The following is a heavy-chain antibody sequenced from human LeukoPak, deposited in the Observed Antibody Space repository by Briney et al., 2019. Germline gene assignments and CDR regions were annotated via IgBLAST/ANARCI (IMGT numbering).Heavy chain of an antibody. Sequence: PSETLSLTCTVSGASISSFHWTWIRQPAGKGLEWIGLIYSSGSTIYNPSLKSRVAMSVDMTKNQLSLKLSSVTAADTAMYYCARKDGDYWGQGTLVTVCS. CDR1: GASISSFH. J-gene: IGHJ4*02. CDR3: ARKDGDY. V-gene: IGHV4-4*07. CDR2: IYSSGST.